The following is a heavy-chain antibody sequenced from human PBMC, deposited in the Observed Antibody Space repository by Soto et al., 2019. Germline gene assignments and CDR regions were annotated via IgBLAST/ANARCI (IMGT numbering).Heavy chain of an antibody. CDR3: ASAYCGGDCYSTGYYGMDV. V-gene: IGHV1-69*01. Sequence: QVQLVQSGAEVKKPGSSVKVSCKASGGTFSSYAISWVRQAPGQGLEWMGGIIPIFGTANYAQKFQGRVTITADESTSTANMELSSLRSEDTAVYYCASAYCGGDCYSTGYYGMDVWGQGTTVTVSS. D-gene: IGHD2-21*02. J-gene: IGHJ6*02. CDR1: GGTFSSYA. CDR2: IIPIFGTA.